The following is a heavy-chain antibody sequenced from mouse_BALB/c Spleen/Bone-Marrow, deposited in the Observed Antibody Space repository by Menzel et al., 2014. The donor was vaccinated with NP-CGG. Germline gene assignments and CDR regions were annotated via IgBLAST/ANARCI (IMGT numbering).Heavy chain of an antibody. CDR3: TIRYYAMDY. Sequence: VQLQQSGAELARPGASVKMSCQASGYTFTRYTMHWEKQRPGQGLEWIGYIIPSSGHTNYNQKLKDKATLTADKSSSTAYMQLSSLTSEDSAVYYCTIRYYAMDYWGQGTSVTVSS. CDR2: IIPSSGHT. D-gene: IGHD1-1*01. V-gene: IGHV1-4*01. J-gene: IGHJ4*01. CDR1: GYTFTRYT.